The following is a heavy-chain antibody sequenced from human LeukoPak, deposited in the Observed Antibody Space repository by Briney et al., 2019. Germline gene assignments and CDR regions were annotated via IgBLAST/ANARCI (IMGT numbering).Heavy chain of an antibody. CDR1: GYTLTELS. CDR3: ATAIHRGYSGYRLLGY. J-gene: IGHJ4*02. D-gene: IGHD5-12*01. V-gene: IGHV1-24*01. Sequence: ASVKVSCKVSGYTLTELSMHWVRQAPGKGLEWMGGFGPEDGETIYAQKFQGRVTMTEDTSTDTAYMELSSLRSEDTAVYYCATAIHRGYSGYRLLGYWGQGTLVTVSS. CDR2: FGPEDGET.